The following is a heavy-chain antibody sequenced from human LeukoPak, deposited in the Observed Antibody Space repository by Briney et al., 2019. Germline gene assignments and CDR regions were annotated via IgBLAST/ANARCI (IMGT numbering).Heavy chain of an antibody. CDR1: GGSISSYY. CDR3: ARETYYYDSSGYKDGAFDI. Sequence: SETLSLTCTVSGGSISSYYWSWIRQPAGKGLEWIGRIYTSGSTNYNPSLKSRVTMSVDTSKNQFSLKLSSVTAADTAVYYCARETYYYDSSGYKDGAFDIWGQGTVVTVSS. CDR2: IYTSGST. D-gene: IGHD3-22*01. V-gene: IGHV4-4*07. J-gene: IGHJ3*02.